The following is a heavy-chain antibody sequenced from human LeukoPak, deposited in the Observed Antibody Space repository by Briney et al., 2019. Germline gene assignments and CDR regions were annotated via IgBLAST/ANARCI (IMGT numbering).Heavy chain of an antibody. Sequence: PGGSLRLSRAASGFTFSSYAMSWVRQAPGKGLEWVSAISGSGESTYYADSVKGRFTISRDNSKNTLYLQMKSLRAEDTAVYYCAKGTGGSGWKPLDYWGQGTLVTVSA. CDR1: GFTFSSYA. D-gene: IGHD2-8*02. V-gene: IGHV3-23*01. J-gene: IGHJ4*02. CDR3: AKGTGGSGWKPLDY. CDR2: ISGSGEST.